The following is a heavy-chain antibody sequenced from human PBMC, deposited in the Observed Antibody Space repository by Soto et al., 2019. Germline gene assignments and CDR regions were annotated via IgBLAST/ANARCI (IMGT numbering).Heavy chain of an antibody. J-gene: IGHJ4*02. D-gene: IGHD4-17*01. CDR1: GFTFSSYW. CDR2: IKQDGSEK. V-gene: IGHV3-7*01. CDR3: ARDYGDYGAFIDY. Sequence: GGSLRLSCAASGFTFSSYWMSWVRQAPGKGLEWVANIKQDGSEKYYVDSVKGRFTISRDNAKNSLYLQMNSLRAEDTAVYYCARDYGDYGAFIDYWGQGTLVTVSS.